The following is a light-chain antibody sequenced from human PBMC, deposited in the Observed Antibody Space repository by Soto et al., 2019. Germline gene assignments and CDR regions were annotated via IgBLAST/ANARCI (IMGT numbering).Light chain of an antibody. Sequence: EVVLTQSPGTLSLSPGERVTLSCRASQSVASSYLAWYQQKPGRAPRLLFYDAYTRATGVGARFTGSGSATDFSLTITSLEPEDFAVYYCQQRGKWPSTFGPGTKVEMK. CDR1: QSVASSY. V-gene: IGKV3-11*01. CDR2: DAY. J-gene: IGKJ2*02. CDR3: QQRGKWPST.